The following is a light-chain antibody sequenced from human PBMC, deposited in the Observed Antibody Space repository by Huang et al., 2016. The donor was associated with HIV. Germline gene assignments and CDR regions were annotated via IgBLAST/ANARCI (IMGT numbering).Light chain of an antibody. V-gene: IGKV3-11*01. J-gene: IGKJ2*01. CDR1: QSVCTY. Sequence: EIVLTQSPATLSLSPGERVTLSCRACQSVCTYLGWYQQKPGQAPRVLISDVSNRAAGIPARFSGSWSGTDFTLTISSLEPEDFAVYYCQQRRDWPPYTFGQGTKLEIK. CDR3: QQRRDWPPYT. CDR2: DVS.